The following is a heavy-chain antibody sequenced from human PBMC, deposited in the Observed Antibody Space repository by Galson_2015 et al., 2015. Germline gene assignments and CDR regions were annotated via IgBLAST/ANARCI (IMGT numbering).Heavy chain of an antibody. J-gene: IGHJ4*01. CDR2: IKAKVEGEST. CDR3: TRDRPLDY. V-gene: IGHV3-49*03. Sequence: SLRLSCAASGFTFGDYAMAWFRQAPGKGLEWIGFIKAKVEGESTQYAASVKDRFTISRDDSKSIAYLQMNSLKAEDTAVYYCTRDRPLDYWGHGTLVTVSS. CDR1: GFTFGDYA.